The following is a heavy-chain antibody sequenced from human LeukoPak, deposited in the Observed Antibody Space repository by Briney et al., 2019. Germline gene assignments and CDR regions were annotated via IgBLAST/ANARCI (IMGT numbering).Heavy chain of an antibody. CDR1: GGSISSHY. CDR3: ASMTTVTTWGYYYYYYMDV. CDR2: IYYSGST. J-gene: IGHJ6*03. D-gene: IGHD4-17*01. V-gene: IGHV4-59*11. Sequence: PSETLSLTCTVSGGSISSHYWSWIRQPPGKGLEWIGYIYYSGSTNYNPSLKSRVTISVDTSKNQFSLKLSSVTAANTAVYYCASMTTVTTWGYYYYYYMDVWGKGTTVTVSS.